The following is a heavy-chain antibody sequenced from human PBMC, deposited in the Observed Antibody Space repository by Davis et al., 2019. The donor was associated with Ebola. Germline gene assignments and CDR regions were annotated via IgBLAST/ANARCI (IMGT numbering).Heavy chain of an antibody. V-gene: IGHV3-33*08. D-gene: IGHD3-16*02. Sequence: GGSLRLSCAASGFTFSSYAMPWVCPAPGKGLVRVAAIWYDGSNKYYADSVKGRFTISRDNSKNTLYLQMNSLRAEDTAVYYCARDKALYDYVWGSYRNPDYWGQGTLVTVSS. CDR1: GFTFSSYA. CDR3: ARDKALYDYVWGSYRNPDY. J-gene: IGHJ4*02. CDR2: IWYDGSNK.